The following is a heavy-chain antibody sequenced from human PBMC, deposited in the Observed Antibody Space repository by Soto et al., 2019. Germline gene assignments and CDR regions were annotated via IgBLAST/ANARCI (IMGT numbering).Heavy chain of an antibody. CDR3: AKELESPTELYY. D-gene: IGHD1-1*01. J-gene: IGHJ4*02. V-gene: IGHV3-23*01. CDR2: VTDNGRST. Sequence: GGSLRLSCAASGFTFSRDGMSWVRQAPGKGLEWVSLVTDNGRSTYYADSVKGRFTISRDNTKNTLFLQMNSLRAEDTAVYYCAKELESPTELYYWGEG. CDR1: GFTFSRDG.